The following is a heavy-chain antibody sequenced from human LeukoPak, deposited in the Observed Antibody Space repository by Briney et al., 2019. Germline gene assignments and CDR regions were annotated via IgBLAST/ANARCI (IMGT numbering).Heavy chain of an antibody. CDR2: MNPNSGNT. J-gene: IGHJ4*02. CDR3: ARARAAAGIDFDY. CDR1: GYTFTSYD. D-gene: IGHD6-13*01. Sequence: ASVKVSCKASGYTFTSYDINWVRQATGQGLEWMGWMNPNSGNTGYAQKFQGRVTMTRNTSISTAYMELNSLRSEDTAVYYCARARAAAGIDFDYWGQGTLVTVSS. V-gene: IGHV1-8*01.